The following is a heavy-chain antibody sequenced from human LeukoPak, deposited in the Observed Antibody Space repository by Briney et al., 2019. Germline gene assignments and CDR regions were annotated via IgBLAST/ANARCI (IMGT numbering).Heavy chain of an antibody. CDR1: GXTVSSNY. V-gene: IGHV3-53*01. CDR3: ARSGYSYGIDY. J-gene: IGHJ4*02. CDR2: IYSGGST. D-gene: IGHD5-18*01. Sequence: PGGSLRLSCSASGXTVSSNYMSWVRQAPGKGLEWVSVIYSGGSTYYADSVKGRFTISRDNSKNTLYLQMNSLRAEDTAVYYCARSGYSYGIDYWGQGTLVTVSS.